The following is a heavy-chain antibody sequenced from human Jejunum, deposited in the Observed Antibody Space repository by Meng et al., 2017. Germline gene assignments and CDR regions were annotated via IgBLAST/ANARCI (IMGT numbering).Heavy chain of an antibody. CDR1: EFTFTIYW. CDR2: MDQDGSEK. V-gene: IGHV3-7*01. Sequence: GVLKISCVASEFTFTIYWMSWVRQAPGKGLEWVATMDQDGSEKYYVDSVKGRFTISRDNAKSSLYLQMDSLRAEDTAVYYCARGGYGVDYWGQGTLVTVSS. CDR3: ARGGYGVDY. D-gene: IGHD3-10*01. J-gene: IGHJ4*02.